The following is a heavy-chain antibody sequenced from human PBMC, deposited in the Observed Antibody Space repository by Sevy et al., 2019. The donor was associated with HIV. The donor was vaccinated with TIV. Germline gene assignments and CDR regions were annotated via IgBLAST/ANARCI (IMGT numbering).Heavy chain of an antibody. CDR3: AREGSLRYFDL. Sequence: GGSLRLSCAASGFTFRDYYMSWIRQAPGRGLEWLAYISDRSTTIYYADSVKGRFTISRDNAKNSLFLQMKSLRAEGMAVYYCAREGSLRYFDLWGRGTLVTVSS. CDR2: ISDRSTTI. V-gene: IGHV3-11*01. CDR1: GFTFRDYY. D-gene: IGHD3-10*01. J-gene: IGHJ2*01.